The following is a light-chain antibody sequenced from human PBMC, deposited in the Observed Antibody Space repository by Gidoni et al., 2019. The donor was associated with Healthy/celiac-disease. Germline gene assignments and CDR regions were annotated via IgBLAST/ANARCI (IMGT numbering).Light chain of an antibody. CDR1: QSVSSH. J-gene: IGKJ2*01. Sequence: EIVMTQSPATLSVSPGERATLSCRASQSVSSHSAWYQQKPGQAPRLLIYGASTRATGITARFSVSGSGTDFTLTISSLQSADFAVYYCQQYNNWPPLYTFGQGTKLEIK. CDR3: QQYNNWPPLYT. V-gene: IGKV3-15*01. CDR2: GAS.